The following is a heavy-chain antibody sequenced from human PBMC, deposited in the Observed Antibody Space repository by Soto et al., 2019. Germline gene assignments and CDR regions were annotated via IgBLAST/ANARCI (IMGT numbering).Heavy chain of an antibody. D-gene: IGHD5-18*01. CDR3: ARDQRGGYSYGYGMDV. Sequence: TLSLTCTFSGGSISSGGYYWSWIRQHPGKGLEWIGYIYYSGSTNYNPSLKSRVTISVDTSKNQFSLKLSSVTAADTAVYYCARDQRGGYSYGYGMDVWGQGTTVTVSS. V-gene: IGHV4-61*08. J-gene: IGHJ6*02. CDR2: IYYSGST. CDR1: GGSISSGGYY.